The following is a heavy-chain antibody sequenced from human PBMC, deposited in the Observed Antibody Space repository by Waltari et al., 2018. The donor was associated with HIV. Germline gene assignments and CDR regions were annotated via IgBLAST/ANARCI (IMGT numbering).Heavy chain of an antibody. Sequence: EVQLVESGGGLVQPGGSLRLACAASGFTSGSFWMTWVRQAAGKGLEWVANIKQDGSEIYYVDSVKGRFTIARDNAKNSLYLQMNSLRAEDTAVYFCARRGGRSSPLGYWGQGTLVTVSS. CDR2: IKQDGSEI. CDR3: ARRGGRSSPLGY. J-gene: IGHJ4*02. CDR1: GFTSGSFW. V-gene: IGHV3-7*01. D-gene: IGHD6-13*01.